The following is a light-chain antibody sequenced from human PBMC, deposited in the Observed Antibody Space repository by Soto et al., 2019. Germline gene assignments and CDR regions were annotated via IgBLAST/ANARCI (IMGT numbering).Light chain of an antibody. J-gene: IGKJ2*01. CDR1: ETIIDY. V-gene: IGKV1-39*01. Sequence: DIQMSQSPSSLSASVGDSVTITCRASETIIDYLNWYQQQPCEAPKLLIFSASSLHSGVPSRFRGSGSGTHFTLTISSLQPEDFATYFCQQSFSAPRTFGQGTKLQAK. CDR3: QQSFSAPRT. CDR2: SAS.